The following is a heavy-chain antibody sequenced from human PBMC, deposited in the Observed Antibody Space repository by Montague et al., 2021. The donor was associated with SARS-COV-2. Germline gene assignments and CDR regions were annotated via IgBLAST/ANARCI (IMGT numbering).Heavy chain of an antibody. V-gene: IGHV4-34*01. CDR2: MKQNERT. Sequence: SETLSLTCTVYGGSFSGGHYNWIRHPPGPGLERNWDMKQNERTSYNQSPKSQGTISVSTATNQFSLKVNSVTAADTAAYLCASGRLSVSMIVVVVTSASYYFDYWGQGAQVTVSS. J-gene: IGHJ4*02. CDR1: GGSFSGGH. CDR3: ASGRLSVSMIVVVVTSASYYFDY. D-gene: IGHD3-22*01.